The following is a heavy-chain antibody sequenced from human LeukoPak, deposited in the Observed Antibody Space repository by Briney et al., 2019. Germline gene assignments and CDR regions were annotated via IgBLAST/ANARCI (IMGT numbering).Heavy chain of an antibody. CDR2: IRYDGSDK. CDR3: AKDRANGNYYFDY. Sequence: PGGSLRLSCAASGFTFSSYGMHWVRQAPGKGLEWVAFIRYDGSDKDYVDSVKGRFTISRDNSKNTLYLQMNSLRAEDTAVYYCAKDRANGNYYFDYWGQGTLVTVSS. V-gene: IGHV3-30*02. CDR1: GFTFSSYG. J-gene: IGHJ4*02. D-gene: IGHD1-7*01.